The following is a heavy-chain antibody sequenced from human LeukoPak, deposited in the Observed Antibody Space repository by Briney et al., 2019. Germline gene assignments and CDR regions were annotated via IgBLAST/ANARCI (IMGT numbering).Heavy chain of an antibody. V-gene: IGHV3-64*01. D-gene: IGHD3-16*02. CDR3: AGVSRDYVWGSYRSPSAFDI. CDR1: GFTVSSNY. J-gene: IGHJ3*02. Sequence: GGSLRLSCAASGFTVSSNYMSWVRQAPGKGLEYVSAISSNGGSTYYANSVKGRFTISRDNSKNTLYLQMGSLRAEDMAVYYCAGVSRDYVWGSYRSPSAFDIWGQGTMVTVSS. CDR2: ISSNGGST.